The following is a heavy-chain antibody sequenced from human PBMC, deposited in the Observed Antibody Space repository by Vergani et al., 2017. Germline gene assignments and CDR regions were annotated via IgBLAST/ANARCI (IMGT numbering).Heavy chain of an antibody. CDR2: IYHTGST. CDR1: GYSISSGYY. CDR3: ARQGYYDDSSGYLVPDWFDP. J-gene: IGHJ5*02. V-gene: IGHV4-38-2*01. Sequence: QVQLQESGPGLVKPSETLSLTCAVSGYSISSGYYWGWIRQPPXKGLGWIGSIYHTGSTYYNPSLKSRVTISVDSSKNQFSLKLTSVTAADTAVYYCARQGYYDDSSGYLVPDWFDPWGQGTLVTVSS. D-gene: IGHD3-22*01.